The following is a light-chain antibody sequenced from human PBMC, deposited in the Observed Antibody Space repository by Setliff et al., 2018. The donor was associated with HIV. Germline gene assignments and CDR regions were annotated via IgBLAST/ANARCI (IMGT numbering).Light chain of an antibody. CDR1: SSDIGGYNY. CDR3: SSYSSASTLTL. Sequence: QSALAQPASVSGSPGQSITISCTGTSSDIGGYNYVSWYQQHPGKAPKLIIYEVTNRPSGVSNRFSGSKSGNMASLTISGLQAEDEADYYCSSYSSASTLTLFGGGTKVTVL. V-gene: IGLV2-14*01. CDR2: EVT. J-gene: IGLJ2*01.